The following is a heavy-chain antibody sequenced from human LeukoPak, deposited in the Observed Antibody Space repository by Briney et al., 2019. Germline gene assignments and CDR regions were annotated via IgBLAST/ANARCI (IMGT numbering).Heavy chain of an antibody. CDR3: AKGVVVVAAKYYFDY. D-gene: IGHD2-15*01. CDR2: ISSSSSTI. J-gene: IGHJ4*02. CDR1: GFTFSSYS. V-gene: IGHV3-48*01. Sequence: GGSLRLSCAASGFTFSSYSMNWVRQAPGKGLEWVSYISSSSSTIYYADSVKGRFTISRDNAKNSLYLQMNSLRAEDTAVYYCAKGVVVVAAKYYFDYWGQGTLVTVSS.